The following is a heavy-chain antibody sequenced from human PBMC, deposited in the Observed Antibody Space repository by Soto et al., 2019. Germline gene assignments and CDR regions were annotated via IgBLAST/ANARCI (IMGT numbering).Heavy chain of an antibody. CDR2: ISGSGGST. CDR1: GFTFSSYA. Sequence: GGSLRLSCAASGFTFSSYAMSWVRQAPGKGLEWVSAISGSGGSTYYADSVKGRFTISRDNSKNTLYLQMNSLRAEDTAVYYCATSSGGAHSLPGIAVAGPSYYYYMDVWGKGTTVTVSS. J-gene: IGHJ6*03. CDR3: ATSSGGAHSLPGIAVAGPSYYYYMDV. V-gene: IGHV3-23*01. D-gene: IGHD6-19*01.